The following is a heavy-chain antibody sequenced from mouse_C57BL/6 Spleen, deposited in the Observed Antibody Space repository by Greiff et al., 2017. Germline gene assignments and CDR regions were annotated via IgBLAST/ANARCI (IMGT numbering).Heavy chain of an antibody. CDR3: VRRGYAMDY. J-gene: IGHJ4*01. V-gene: IGHV10-1*01. Sequence: EVKLVESGGGLVQPKGSLKLSCAASGFSFNTYAMNWVRQAPGKGLEWVARIRSKSNNYATYYAESVKDRFTISRDDSESMLYLQMNNLKTEDTAMYYCVRRGYAMDYWGQGTSVTVSS. CDR2: IRSKSNNYAT. CDR1: GFSFNTYA.